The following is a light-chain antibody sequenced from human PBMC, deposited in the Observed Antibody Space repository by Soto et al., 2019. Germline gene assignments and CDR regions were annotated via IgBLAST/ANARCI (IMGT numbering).Light chain of an antibody. Sequence: IVLTQSPGTLSLSPVERATLSCGASQSVSSSYLAWYQQKPGQAPRLLIYGASSRATGIPDRFSGSGSGTDFTLTISSLEPEDFAVYYCQQRSSWPATFGPGTKVDI. CDR2: GAS. V-gene: IGKV3D-20*02. CDR3: QQRSSWPAT. CDR1: QSVSSSY. J-gene: IGKJ3*01.